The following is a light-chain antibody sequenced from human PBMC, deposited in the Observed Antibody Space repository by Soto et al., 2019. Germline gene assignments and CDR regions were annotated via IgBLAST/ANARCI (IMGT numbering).Light chain of an antibody. J-gene: IGLJ3*02. V-gene: IGLV1-40*01. CDR3: QSYDSSLSGWV. CDR2: DNS. CDR1: SSNIGAGYD. Sequence: QSVLTQPPSVSGAPGQGITISCTGSSSNIGAGYDVHWYQQLPGTAPKLLIYDNSNRPSGVPDRFSGSKSGSSASLAITGLQAEDEADYYCQSYDSSLSGWVFGGGTKLTVL.